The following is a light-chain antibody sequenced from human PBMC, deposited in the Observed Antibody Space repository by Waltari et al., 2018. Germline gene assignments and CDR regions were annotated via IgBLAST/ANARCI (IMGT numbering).Light chain of an antibody. CDR2: QDS. CDR3: QAWDSSTAS. J-gene: IGLJ1*01. Sequence: SYELTQPPSVSVSPGQTATITCSGDNLGATYACWYQQKPGQSPVLVIYQDSKRPSGIPERFSGSNSGNTATLTISGTQAMDEADYYCQAWDSSTASFGTGTKVTVL. CDR1: NLGATY. V-gene: IGLV3-1*01.